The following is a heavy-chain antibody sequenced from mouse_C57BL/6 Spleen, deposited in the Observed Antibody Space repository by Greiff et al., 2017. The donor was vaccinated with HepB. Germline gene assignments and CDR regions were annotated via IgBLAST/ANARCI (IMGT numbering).Heavy chain of an antibody. CDR2: IYPGDGDT. D-gene: IGHD1-1*01. V-gene: IGHV1-80*01. CDR3: ARSGDYGSYFDY. J-gene: IGHJ2*01. CDR1: GYAFSSYW. Sequence: QVQLKQSGAELVKPGASVKISCKASGYAFSSYWMNWVKQRPGKGLEWIGQIYPGDGDTNYNGKFKGKATLTADKSSSTAYMQLSSLTSEDSAFYFCARSGDYGSYFDYWGQGTTLTVSS.